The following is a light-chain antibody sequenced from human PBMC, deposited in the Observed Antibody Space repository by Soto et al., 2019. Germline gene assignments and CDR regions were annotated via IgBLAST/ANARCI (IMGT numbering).Light chain of an antibody. V-gene: IGLV1-44*01. CDR2: SNN. Sequence: QSVLTQPPSASGTPGQRVTISCSGGSSNIGSNAVNWYRQLPGTAPKLLIHSNNQRPSGVPDRFSGSKSGTSASLAISGLQSEDEDDYYCAAWDDSLNGYVFGTGTKVTVL. J-gene: IGLJ1*01. CDR1: SSNIGSNA. CDR3: AAWDDSLNGYV.